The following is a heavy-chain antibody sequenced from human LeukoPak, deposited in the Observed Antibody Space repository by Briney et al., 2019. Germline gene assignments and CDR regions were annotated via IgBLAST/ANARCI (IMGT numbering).Heavy chain of an antibody. CDR1: GFTFSTYS. J-gene: IGHJ6*02. CDR2: IRRRSTDI. V-gene: IGHV3-21*01. CDR3: ARDELGVSGSGVYYYYGMDV. Sequence: GGSLRLSCAASGFTFSTYSRNWVRQAPGKGLECVSSIRRRSTDIQYADSVKGRFTISRDNANNSLHLQMNSLRAEDTAVYYCARDELGVSGSGVYYYYGMDVWGQGTTVTVSS. D-gene: IGHD3-10*01.